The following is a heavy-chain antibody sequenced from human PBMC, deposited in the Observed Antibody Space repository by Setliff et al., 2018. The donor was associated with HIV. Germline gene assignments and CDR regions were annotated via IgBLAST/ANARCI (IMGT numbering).Heavy chain of an antibody. D-gene: IGHD3-22*01. CDR2: FYYSGNT. J-gene: IGHJ3*02. Sequence: PSETLSLTCTVSGGSISSSSYYWGWIRQPPGKGLEWIGSFYYSGNTYYNPSLKSRVTISIDASRNQFSLKLSSVTAADTAVYYCARPYYDSSDYSWVDAFDIWGQGTMVTVSS. CDR1: GGSISSSSYY. V-gene: IGHV4-39*07. CDR3: ARPYYDSSDYSWVDAFDI.